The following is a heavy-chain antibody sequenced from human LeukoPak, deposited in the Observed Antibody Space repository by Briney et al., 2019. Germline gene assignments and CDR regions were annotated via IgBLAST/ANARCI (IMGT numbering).Heavy chain of an antibody. CDR2: IYYSGST. CDR3: AGGFPSTHNWFDP. Sequence: SETLSLTCTVSGGSISSSSYYWGWIRQPPGKGLEWIGSIYYSGSTYYNPSLKSRVTISVDTSKNQFSLKLSSVTAADTAVYCCAGGFPSTHNWFDPWGQGTLVTVSS. D-gene: IGHD3-10*01. V-gene: IGHV4-39*07. CDR1: GGSISSSSYY. J-gene: IGHJ5*02.